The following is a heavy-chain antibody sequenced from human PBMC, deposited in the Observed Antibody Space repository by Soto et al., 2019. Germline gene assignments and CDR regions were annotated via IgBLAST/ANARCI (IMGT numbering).Heavy chain of an antibody. Sequence: SVKVSCKASGGTFSSYAISWVRQAPGQGLEWMGGIIPIFGTANYAQKFQGRVTITADESTSTAYMELSSLRSEDTAVYYCARGAGYYYDSSAYYSSDYWGQGPLVTVSS. CDR3: ARGAGYYYDSSAYYSSDY. CDR1: GGTFSSYA. V-gene: IGHV1-69*13. J-gene: IGHJ4*02. D-gene: IGHD3-22*01. CDR2: IIPIFGTA.